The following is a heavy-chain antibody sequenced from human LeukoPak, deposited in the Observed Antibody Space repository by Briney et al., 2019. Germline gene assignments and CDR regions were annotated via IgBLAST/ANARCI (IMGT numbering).Heavy chain of an antibody. CDR2: IGTAGDT. CDR1: GFTFSSYD. Sequence: GGSLRLSCAASGFTFSSYDMHWVRQATGKGLEWVSAIGTAGDTYYPGSVKGRFTISRENAKNSLYLQMNSLRAGDTAVYYCARGRYYDFWSGWSESGMDVWGQGTTVTVSS. D-gene: IGHD3-3*01. J-gene: IGHJ6*02. V-gene: IGHV3-13*01. CDR3: ARGRYYDFWSGWSESGMDV.